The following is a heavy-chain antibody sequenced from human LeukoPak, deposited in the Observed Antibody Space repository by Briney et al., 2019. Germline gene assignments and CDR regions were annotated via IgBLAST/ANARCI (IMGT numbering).Heavy chain of an antibody. V-gene: IGHV3-23*01. CDR3: ARGGYFSFDY. CDR2: ITANTRGRIT. CDR1: GFSFSTYD. J-gene: IGHJ4*02. Sequence: GGSLRPSCVTSGFSFSTYDMSWVRQAPGKGLEWVSGITANTRGRITYYADSVKGRFTISRDSSKDTLYLQMNSLRAEDTAVYFCARGGYFSFDYWGQGTLVTVSS. D-gene: IGHD2/OR15-2a*01.